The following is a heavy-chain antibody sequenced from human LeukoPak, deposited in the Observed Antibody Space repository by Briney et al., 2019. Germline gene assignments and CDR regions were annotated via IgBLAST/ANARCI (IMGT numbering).Heavy chain of an antibody. CDR2: ISYDARNK. V-gene: IGHV3-30*04. J-gene: IGHJ3*02. CDR3: ARGTTDIVADISDAFDI. D-gene: IGHD5-12*01. CDR1: GFTFSAFA. Sequence: GRSLRLSCAASGFTFSAFAMHWVRQAPGKGLEWVAAISYDARNKYYAVSVRGRLTISRDNSRNTLFLQLNSLKAEDTAVYFCARGTTDIVADISDAFDIWGQGSVVTVSS.